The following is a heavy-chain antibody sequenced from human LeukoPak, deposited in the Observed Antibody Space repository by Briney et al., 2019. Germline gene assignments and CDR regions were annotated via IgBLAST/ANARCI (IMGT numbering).Heavy chain of an antibody. CDR1: GGSFSGYY. Sequence: SETLSLTCAVYGGSFSGYYWSWIRQPPGKGLEWIGEINHSGSTNYNPSLKSRVTISVDTSKNQFSLKLSSVTAADPAVYYCARGIAFEYYYDSRGAFDIWGQGTMVTVSS. J-gene: IGHJ3*02. CDR3: ARGIAFEYYYDSRGAFDI. V-gene: IGHV4-34*01. D-gene: IGHD3-22*01. CDR2: INHSGST.